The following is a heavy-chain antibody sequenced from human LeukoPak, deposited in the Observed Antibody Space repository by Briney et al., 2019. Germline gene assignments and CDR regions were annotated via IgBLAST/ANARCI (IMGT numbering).Heavy chain of an antibody. CDR1: GFTFSNAW. J-gene: IGHJ4*02. Sequence: PGGSLRLSCAASGFTFSNAWMSWVRQAPGKGLEWVGRIKSKTDGGTTDYAAPVKGRFTISRDDSKNTLYLQMNSQKTEDTAVYYCTLGDPYGSGSYFDYWGQGTLVTVSS. CDR3: TLGDPYGSGSYFDY. V-gene: IGHV3-15*01. D-gene: IGHD3-10*01. CDR2: IKSKTDGGTT.